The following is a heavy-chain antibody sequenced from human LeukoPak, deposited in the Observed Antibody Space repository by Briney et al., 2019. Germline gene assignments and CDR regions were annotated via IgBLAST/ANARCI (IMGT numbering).Heavy chain of an antibody. Sequence: PGGSLRLSCTASGFTFGDYAMSWVRQAPGKGLEWVGFIRSKAYGGTTEYAASVKGRFTISRDDSKSIAYLQMNSLKTEDTAVYYCTRADSGYDPFDYWGQGTLVTVPS. CDR2: IRSKAYGGTT. D-gene: IGHD5-12*01. J-gene: IGHJ4*02. V-gene: IGHV3-49*04. CDR1: GFTFGDYA. CDR3: TRADSGYDPFDY.